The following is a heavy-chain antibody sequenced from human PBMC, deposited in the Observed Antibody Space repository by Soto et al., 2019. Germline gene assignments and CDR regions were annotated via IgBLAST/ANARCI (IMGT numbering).Heavy chain of an antibody. D-gene: IGHD5-18*01. V-gene: IGHV3-9*01. CDR1: GFTFDDYA. J-gene: IGHJ4*02. CDR2: ISWNSGSI. CDR3: AKSVDTAIVFDY. Sequence: PGGSLRLSCAASGFTFDDYAMHWVRQAPGKGLEWVSGISWNSGSIGYADSVKGRFTISRDNAKNSLYLQMNSLRAEDTALYYCAKSVDTAIVFDYWGQGTLVTVSS.